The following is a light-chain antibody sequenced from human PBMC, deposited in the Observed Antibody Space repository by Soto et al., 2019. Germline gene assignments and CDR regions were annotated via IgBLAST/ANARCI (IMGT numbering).Light chain of an antibody. Sequence: QSALTQPASVSGSPGQSITISCTGTSSDVGGYNYVSWYQQHPGKDPKLMIYDVSNRPSGVSNRFSGSKSGNTASLTISGLQAEDEADYYCSSYTSSSPYVVFGGGTKLTVL. CDR1: SSDVGGYNY. V-gene: IGLV2-14*01. J-gene: IGLJ2*01. CDR3: SSYTSSSPYVV. CDR2: DVS.